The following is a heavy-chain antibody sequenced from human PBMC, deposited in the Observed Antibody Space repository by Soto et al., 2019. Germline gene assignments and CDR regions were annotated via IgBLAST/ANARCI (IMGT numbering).Heavy chain of an antibody. D-gene: IGHD2-2*01. CDR1: GGSISSGDYY. J-gene: IGHJ6*04. Sequence: TLSLTCTVSGGSISSGDYYWSWIRQPPGKGLEWIGYIYYSGSTYYNPSLKSRVTISVDTSKNQFSLKLSSVTAADTAVYYCARVGPCPISTSCSSFGMDVWGKGTTVTVSS. CDR2: IYYSGST. CDR3: ARVGPCPISTSCSSFGMDV. V-gene: IGHV4-30-4*01.